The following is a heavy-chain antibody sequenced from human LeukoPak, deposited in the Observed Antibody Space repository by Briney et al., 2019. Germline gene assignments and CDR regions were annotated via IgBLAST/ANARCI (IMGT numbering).Heavy chain of an antibody. CDR1: GYSFTNHG. CDR2: ISAYNGNT. D-gene: IGHD6-13*01. V-gene: IGHV1-18*01. J-gene: IGHJ4*02. Sequence: ASVKVPCKPSGYSFTNHGISWVRQAPGQGLERMGWISAYNGNTNYAQKPQGRVTMTTDTSTSTAYMELRSLRSDDTAVYYCARDDHIAAAGIATDYWGQGTLVTVSS. CDR3: ARDDHIAAAGIATDY.